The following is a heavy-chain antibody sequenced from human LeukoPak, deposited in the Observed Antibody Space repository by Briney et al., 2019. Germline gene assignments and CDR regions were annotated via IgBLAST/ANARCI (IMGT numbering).Heavy chain of an antibody. D-gene: IGHD4-23*01. CDR1: GFTFSNFA. J-gene: IGHJ4*02. CDR3: AKAPGGGNWN. V-gene: IGHV3-23*01. Sequence: GGSLRLSCAASGFTFSNFAMSWVRQAPGKGLEWVSTLSGRGTTTNYADSVKGRFTISRDNSKNTLYLQMNSLRVEDTAIYYCAKAPGGGNWNWGQGTLVTVSS. CDR2: LSGRGTTT.